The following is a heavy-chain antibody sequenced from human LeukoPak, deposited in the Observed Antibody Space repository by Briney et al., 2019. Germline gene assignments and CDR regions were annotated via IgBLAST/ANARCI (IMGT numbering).Heavy chain of an antibody. CDR3: ARSPQLLGWFDP. V-gene: IGHV1-69*04. J-gene: IGHJ5*02. CDR1: GGTFSSYA. CDR2: IIPILGIA. Sequence: SVKVSCKASGGTFSSYAISWVRQAPGQGLEWMGRIIPILGIANYAQKFQGRVTITADKSTSTAYMELSSLRSEDTAVYYCARSPQLLGWFDPWGQGTLDTVSS. D-gene: IGHD2-2*01.